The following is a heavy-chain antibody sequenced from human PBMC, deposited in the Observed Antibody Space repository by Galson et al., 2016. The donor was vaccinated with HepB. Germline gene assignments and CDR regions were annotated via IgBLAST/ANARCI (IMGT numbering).Heavy chain of an antibody. V-gene: IGHV1-69*13. J-gene: IGHJ5*02. CDR2: FIPLFGTT. D-gene: IGHD5/OR15-5a*01. Sequence: SVKVSCKASGGIFNNYGITWVRQAPGQGLEWMGGFIPLFGTTNYAQKFQGRVTITADESTSTTYMELSSLRPEDTAVYYCVRRVSSSWFDPWGQGTLVTVSS. CDR1: GGIFNNYG. CDR3: VRRVSSSWFDP.